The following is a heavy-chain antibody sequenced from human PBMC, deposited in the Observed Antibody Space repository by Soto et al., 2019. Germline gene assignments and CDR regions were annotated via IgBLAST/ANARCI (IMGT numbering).Heavy chain of an antibody. CDR2: ISSNGGTT. V-gene: IGHV3-64*01. CDR3: VRRVSGNDDY. Sequence: EVQLAESGGGMVQPGGSLRLSCVASGFTFSSYDMHWVRQAPGKGLEYVSSISSNGGTTYYGNSVKGRFTISRDNSKTTLYLQMGSLRAEDMAVYYCVRRVSGNDDYWGQGTLVTVSS. CDR1: GFTFSSYD. J-gene: IGHJ4*02. D-gene: IGHD1-1*01.